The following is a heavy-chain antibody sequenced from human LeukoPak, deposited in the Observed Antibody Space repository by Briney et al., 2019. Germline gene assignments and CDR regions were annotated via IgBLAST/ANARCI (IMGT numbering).Heavy chain of an antibody. CDR3: ARASGYGSATLNYYYYYMDV. CDR1: GGTFSNYV. V-gene: IGHV1-69*13. Sequence: ASVKVSCKASGGTFSNYVINWVRQAPGQGPEWMGGIIPYLTTANYAQKFQGRVTITADDSTSTAYMELSSLTSEDTAVYYCARASGYGSATLNYYYYYMDVWGRGTTVTVSS. D-gene: IGHD3-10*01. J-gene: IGHJ6*03. CDR2: IIPYLTTA.